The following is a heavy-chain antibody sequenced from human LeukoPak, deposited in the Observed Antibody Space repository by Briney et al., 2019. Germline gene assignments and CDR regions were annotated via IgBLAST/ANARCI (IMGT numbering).Heavy chain of an antibody. D-gene: IGHD3-3*01. J-gene: IGHJ6*02. V-gene: IGHV1-2*02. CDR3: ARLMRYYDFWSGDYYGMDI. Sequence: ASVKVSCKASGYTFTGYYMHWVRQAPGQGLEWMGWINPNSGGTNYAQKFQGRVTMTRDTSISTAYMGLSRLRSDDTAVYYCARLMRYYDFWSGDYYGMDIWGQGTTVTVSS. CDR2: INPNSGGT. CDR1: GYTFTGYY.